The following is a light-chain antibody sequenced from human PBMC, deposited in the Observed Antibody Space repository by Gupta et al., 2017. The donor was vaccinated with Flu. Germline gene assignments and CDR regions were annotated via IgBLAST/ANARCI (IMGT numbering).Light chain of an antibody. CDR1: SSDVGGYNY. Sequence: QSALSQPASVSGSPGQSITISCAGDSSDVGGYNYVSWYQQPTDTAHKVMIYEVSDRPSGVANRFSGSKSGNTASLTISGLQAEDEAEYYCTSYTNIGTYVFGTGTKVTVL. V-gene: IGLV2-14*01. J-gene: IGLJ1*01. CDR2: EVS. CDR3: TSYTNIGTYV.